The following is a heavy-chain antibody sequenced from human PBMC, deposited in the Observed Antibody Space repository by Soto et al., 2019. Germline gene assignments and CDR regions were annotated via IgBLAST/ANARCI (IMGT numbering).Heavy chain of an antibody. J-gene: IGHJ5*02. Sequence: WASVKVSCKASGYTFTSYGISWVRQAPGQGLEWMGWISAYNGNTNYAQKLQGRVTMTTDTSTSTAYMELRSLRSDDTAVYYCARDYYYDSSGLDWFDPWGQGTLVTVSS. CDR3: ARDYYYDSSGLDWFDP. V-gene: IGHV1-18*01. D-gene: IGHD3-22*01. CDR2: ISAYNGNT. CDR1: GYTFTSYG.